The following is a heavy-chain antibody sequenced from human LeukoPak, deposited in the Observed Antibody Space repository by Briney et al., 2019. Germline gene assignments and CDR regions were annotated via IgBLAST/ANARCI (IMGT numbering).Heavy chain of an antibody. CDR2: IYYSGST. V-gene: IGHV4-59*01. CDR1: GGSISSYY. Sequence: SETLSLTCTVSGGSISSYYWSWIRQPPGKGLEWIGYIYYSGSTDYNPSLKSRVTISVDTSKNQFSLKLSSVTAADTAVYYCARSLRGYGSGSYDYWGQGTLVTVSS. J-gene: IGHJ4*02. CDR3: ARSLRGYGSGSYDY. D-gene: IGHD3-10*01.